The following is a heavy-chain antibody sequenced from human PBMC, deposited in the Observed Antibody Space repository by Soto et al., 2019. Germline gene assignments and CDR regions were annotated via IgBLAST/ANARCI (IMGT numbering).Heavy chain of an antibody. CDR2: ISYDGSNK. J-gene: IGHJ4*02. Sequence: GGSLRLSCAASGFTFSSYAMHWVRQAPGKGLEWVAVISYDGSNKYYADSVKGRFTISRDNSKNTLYLQMNSLRAEDTAVYYCARIVLMVYALDYWGQGTLVTVSS. D-gene: IGHD2-8*01. V-gene: IGHV3-30-3*01. CDR3: ARIVLMVYALDY. CDR1: GFTFSSYA.